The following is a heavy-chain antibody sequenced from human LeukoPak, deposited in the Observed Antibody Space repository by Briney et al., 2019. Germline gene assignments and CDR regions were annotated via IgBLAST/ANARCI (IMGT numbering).Heavy chain of an antibody. D-gene: IGHD6-13*01. CDR2: IYYSGST. J-gene: IGHJ4*02. Sequence: KPSETLSLTCTVSGGSISSSSYYWGWIRQPPGKGLEWIGSIYYSGSTYYNPSLKSRVTISVDTSKNQFSLKLSSVTAADTAVYYCARGGLAAAGTSYFDYWGQGTLVTVSS. V-gene: IGHV4-39*07. CDR3: ARGGLAAAGTSYFDY. CDR1: GGSISSSSYY.